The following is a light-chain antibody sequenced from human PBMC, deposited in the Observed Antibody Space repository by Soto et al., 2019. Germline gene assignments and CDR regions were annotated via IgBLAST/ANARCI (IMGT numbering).Light chain of an antibody. V-gene: IGKV3-20*01. CDR3: QQYEASPLT. J-gene: IGKJ3*01. Sequence: EIVLTQSPGTLSLSPGERATLSCRASQSLSTYSLAWYQQKPGQTPRLLIYAASTRDTDIPDWLNGSGSGTDFSITISRLEPEDFALYYCQQYEASPLTFGPGTKVDVK. CDR2: AAS. CDR1: QSLSTYS.